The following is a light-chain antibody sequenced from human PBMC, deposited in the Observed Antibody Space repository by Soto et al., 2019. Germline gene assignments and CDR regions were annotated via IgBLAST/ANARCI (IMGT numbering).Light chain of an antibody. CDR2: GAS. J-gene: IGKJ4*01. CDR1: QSVSAN. Sequence: EIVMAQSPATLSVSPGERATLSCRASQSVSANLAWYQQKPGQAPRLLIYGASTRATGVPATFSGSGSGTQFTLTISSLQPEDFAVYYCQQYKSWPLTFGGGTTVEIK. CDR3: QQYKSWPLT. V-gene: IGKV3-15*01.